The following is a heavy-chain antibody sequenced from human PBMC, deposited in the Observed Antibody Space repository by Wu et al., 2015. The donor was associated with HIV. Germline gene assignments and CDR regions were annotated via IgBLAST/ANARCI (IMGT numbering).Heavy chain of an antibody. CDR2: INPNSGGT. J-gene: IGHJ4*02. Sequence: QVHLVQSGGEVKKPGASVKVSCKASGYTFTGYYMHWVRQAPGQGLEWMGWINPNSGGTNYAQKFQGRVTMTRDTSISTAYMELSRLRSDDTAVYYCARGSYTLEAAAATDYWGQGTLVTVSS. V-gene: IGHV1-2*02. CDR3: ARGSYTLEAAAATDY. D-gene: IGHD6-13*01. CDR1: GYTFTGYY.